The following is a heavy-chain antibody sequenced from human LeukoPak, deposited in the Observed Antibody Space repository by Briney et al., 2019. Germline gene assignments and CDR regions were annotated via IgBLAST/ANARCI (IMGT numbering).Heavy chain of an antibody. CDR3: ARQVIAVAGTYYFDY. V-gene: IGHV4-59*08. CDR2: IYYSGST. CDR1: GGSTSSYY. Sequence: SETLSLTCTVSGGSTSSYYWSWIRQPPGKGLEWIGYIYYSGSTNYNPPLKSRVTISVDTSKNQFSLKLSSVTAADTAVYYCARQVIAVAGTYYFDYWGQGTLVTVSS. D-gene: IGHD6-19*01. J-gene: IGHJ4*02.